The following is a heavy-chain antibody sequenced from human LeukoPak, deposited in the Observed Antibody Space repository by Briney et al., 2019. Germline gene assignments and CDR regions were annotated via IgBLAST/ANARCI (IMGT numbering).Heavy chain of an antibody. CDR2: VSGGSHTL. CDR3: ARDHDYGDSSEEY. CDR1: GFTFSTYS. J-gene: IGHJ4*02. Sequence: GGSLRLSCAASGFTFSTYSMNWVRQAPGKGLEWVSYVSGGSHTLYYAESVKGRFTISRDDAKNALYLQMNSLRAEDTAVYYCARDHDYGDSSEEYWGQGTLVTVSS. V-gene: IGHV3-48*01. D-gene: IGHD4-17*01.